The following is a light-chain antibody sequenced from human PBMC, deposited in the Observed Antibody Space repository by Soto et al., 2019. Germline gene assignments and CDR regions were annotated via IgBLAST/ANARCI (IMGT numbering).Light chain of an antibody. V-gene: IGLV2-14*01. J-gene: IGLJ2*01. CDR2: DVS. Sequence: QSALTQPASVSGSPGQSITISFTGTSSDGGYYNYVSWYQQNPGKAPKLMIYDVSNRPSGVSNRFSGSKSGNTASLTISGLHAEDEADYYCSSYTSSSTLVFGGGTKPTLL. CDR3: SSYTSSSTLV. CDR1: SSDGGYYNY.